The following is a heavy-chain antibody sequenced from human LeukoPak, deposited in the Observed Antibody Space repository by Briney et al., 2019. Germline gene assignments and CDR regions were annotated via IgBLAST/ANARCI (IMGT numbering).Heavy chain of an antibody. CDR1: GFTFNSYT. CDR3: ARDSERRDGFSLYFFDY. CDR2: ISSGSTYR. D-gene: IGHD5-24*01. J-gene: IGHJ4*02. Sequence: GGSLRLSCTASGFTFNSYTMNWIRQAPGKGLEWVSSISSGSTYRYYADSLKGRFTISSDNAENSLFLQMDSLRAEDTALYYCARDSERRDGFSLYFFDYWGRGTPVTVSS. V-gene: IGHV3-21*01.